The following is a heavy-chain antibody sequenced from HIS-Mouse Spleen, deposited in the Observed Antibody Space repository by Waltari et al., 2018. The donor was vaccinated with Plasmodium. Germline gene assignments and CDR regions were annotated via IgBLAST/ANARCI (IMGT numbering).Heavy chain of an antibody. CDR2: ISAYNGNK. CDR1: GYTFTSYG. D-gene: IGHD1-7*01. J-gene: IGHJ3*02. V-gene: IGHV1-18*01. Sequence: QVQLVQSGAEVKKPGASVKVSCKASGYTFTSYGISWVRQAPGQWLELRGWISAYNGNKNYSQKSQGRGTMTTDTSTSTAYMELRSLRSDDTAVYYCARVDNWNFDAFDIWGQGTMVTVSS. CDR3: ARVDNWNFDAFDI.